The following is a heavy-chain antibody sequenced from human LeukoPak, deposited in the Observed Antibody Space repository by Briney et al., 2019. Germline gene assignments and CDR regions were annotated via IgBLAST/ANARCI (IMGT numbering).Heavy chain of an antibody. Sequence: GGSLRLSCAASGFTFSTYGMHWVRQAPGKGLEWVAFIRYDGRNKYYADSGQGRFTISRDNSKNTLCLQMNSLRAEDTAVYYCAKEIWPTVTTPGHTHFDYWGQGTLVTVSS. V-gene: IGHV3-30*02. CDR3: AKEIWPTVTTPGHTHFDY. J-gene: IGHJ4*02. CDR1: GFTFSTYG. D-gene: IGHD4-17*01. CDR2: IRYDGRNK.